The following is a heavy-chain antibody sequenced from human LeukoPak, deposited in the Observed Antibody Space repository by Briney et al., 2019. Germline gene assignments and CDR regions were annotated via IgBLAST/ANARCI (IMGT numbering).Heavy chain of an antibody. CDR2: IYYSGST. V-gene: IGHV4-59*01. CDR1: GGSISSYY. Sequence: SETLSLTCTVSGGSISSYYWSWIRQPPGKGLEWIGYIYYSGSTNYNPSLKSRVTISVDTSKNQFSLKLSSATAADTAVYYCARGAPVGATTLGFDYWGQGTLVTVSS. D-gene: IGHD1-26*01. CDR3: ARGAPVGATTLGFDY. J-gene: IGHJ4*02.